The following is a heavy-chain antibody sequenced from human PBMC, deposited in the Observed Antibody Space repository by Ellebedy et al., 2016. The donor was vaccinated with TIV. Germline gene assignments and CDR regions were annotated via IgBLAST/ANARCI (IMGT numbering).Heavy chain of an antibody. D-gene: IGHD5-24*01. J-gene: IGHJ4*02. V-gene: IGHV3-23*01. CDR3: AKSPGWLQPGY. CDR1: GFTFSSYA. CDR2: ISGSGGST. Sequence: GESLKISCAASGFTFSSYAMSWVRQAPGKGLEWVSAISGSGGSTYYADSVKGRFTISRDNSKNTLYLQMNSLRAEDTAVYYCAKSPGWLQPGYWGQGTLVTVSS.